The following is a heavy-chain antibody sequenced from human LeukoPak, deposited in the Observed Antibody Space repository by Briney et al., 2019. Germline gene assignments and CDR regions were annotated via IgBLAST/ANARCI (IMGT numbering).Heavy chain of an antibody. J-gene: IGHJ5*02. Sequence: PSETLSLTCTVSGGSITSSSFYWGWIRQPPGKGLEWIGSIYYDGSTYYNPSLKSRVTISADTSKTQFSLKLSSVTAADTAVYYCARQGAGYNWFDPWGQGTLVTVSS. CDR3: ARQGAGYNWFDP. CDR1: GGSITSSSFY. CDR2: IYYDGST. V-gene: IGHV4-39*01.